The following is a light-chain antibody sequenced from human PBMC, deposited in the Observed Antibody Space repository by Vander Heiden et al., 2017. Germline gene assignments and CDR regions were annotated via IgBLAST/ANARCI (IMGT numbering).Light chain of an antibody. J-gene: IGLJ3*02. V-gene: IGLV1-44*01. CDR1: SSNIGSNT. CDR3: AAWDDSLNGRV. Sequence: TISCSGSSSNIGSNTVNWYQQLPGTAPKLLIYSNNQRPSGVPDRFSGSKSGTSASLAISGLQSEDEADYYYAAWDDSLNGRVFGGGTKLTVL. CDR2: SNN.